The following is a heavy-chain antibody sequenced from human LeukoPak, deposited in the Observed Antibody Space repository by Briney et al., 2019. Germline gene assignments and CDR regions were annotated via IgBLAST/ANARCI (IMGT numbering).Heavy chain of an antibody. V-gene: IGHV4-34*01. CDR3: AKSNGYGLVDI. CDR2: INRSGST. CDR1: GGSFSGYY. Sequence: SETLSLTCAVYGGSFSGYYWSWIRQPPGKGLEWIGEINRSGSTNYNPSLKSRVTISLDTSRNQFSLKLNSVTAADTAVYYCAKSNGYGLVDIWGQGTMVTVSS. D-gene: IGHD3-10*01. J-gene: IGHJ3*02.